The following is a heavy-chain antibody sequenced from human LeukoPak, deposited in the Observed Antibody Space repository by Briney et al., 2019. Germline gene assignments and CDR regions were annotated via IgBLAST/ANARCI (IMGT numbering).Heavy chain of an antibody. J-gene: IGHJ5*02. CDR1: GDSISTYY. D-gene: IGHD6-19*01. CDR3: AKTGRPNNSGWYRWFDP. Sequence: PSDTLSLTCTVSGDSISTYYWSWIRQPPGKGLEWIGCICNSGGTNYNPSLKSRVTISVDTSKNQFSRNLSSVTAADTAVYYCAKTGRPNNSGWYRWFDPWGQGTLVTVSS. CDR2: ICNSGGT. V-gene: IGHV4-4*09.